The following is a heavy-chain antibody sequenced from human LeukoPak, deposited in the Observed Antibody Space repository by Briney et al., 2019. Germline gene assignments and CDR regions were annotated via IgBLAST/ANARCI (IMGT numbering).Heavy chain of an antibody. D-gene: IGHD6-19*01. J-gene: IGHJ6*02. CDR1: GYSFTSYW. CDR2: IYPGGSDT. Sequence: GESLQISCKGSGYSFTSYWIGWVRQMPGKGLEWMGIIYPGGSDTRYSPSFQGQVTISADKSISTAYLQWSSLKASDTAMYYCARQDSSGWPTYYYYGMDVWGQGTTVTVSS. V-gene: IGHV5-51*01. CDR3: ARQDSSGWPTYYYYGMDV.